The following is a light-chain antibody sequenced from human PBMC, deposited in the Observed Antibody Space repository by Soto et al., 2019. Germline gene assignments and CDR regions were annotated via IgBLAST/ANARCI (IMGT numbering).Light chain of an antibody. CDR1: SSNMGTNT. CDR2: VND. Sequence: QSVLTQPPSASGTPGQRVTISCFGGSSNMGTNTVGWYQQLPGAAPKVLIYVNDRRPSVVPDRFSGSNSDTSASLTISALQSEDEADYYCVAWDDNLDAHVFGTGTKLTVL. J-gene: IGLJ1*01. CDR3: VAWDDNLDAHV. V-gene: IGLV1-44*01.